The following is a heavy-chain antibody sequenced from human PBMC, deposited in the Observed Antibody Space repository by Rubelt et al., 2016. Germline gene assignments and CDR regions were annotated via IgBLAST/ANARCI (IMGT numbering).Heavy chain of an antibody. CDR1: GYTLTELS. D-gene: IGHD2-15*01. J-gene: IGHJ4*02. CDR3: ATASPYCSGGSCY. CDR2: FDPEDGET. V-gene: IGHV1-24*01. Sequence: QVQLVQSGAEVKKPGASVKVSCKVSGYTLTELSLHWVRQAPGKGLEWKGGFDPEDGETIYEQKFQGRVTMTEDTPTDTAYMELSSRRSEDTAWYYCATASPYCSGGSCYWGQGTLVTVSS.